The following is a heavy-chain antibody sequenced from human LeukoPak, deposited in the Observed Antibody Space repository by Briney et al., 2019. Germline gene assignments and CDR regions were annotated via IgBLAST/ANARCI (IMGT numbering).Heavy chain of an antibody. V-gene: IGHV3-23*01. Sequence: PGGSLRLSCAASGFTFSSYAMSWVRQAPGKGLEWVSAISGSGGSTYYADSVKGRFTISRDNSKSTLYLQMNSLRAEDTAVYYCAKGWTAAAGTEKSWFDPWGQGTLVTVSS. D-gene: IGHD6-13*01. J-gene: IGHJ5*02. CDR2: ISGSGGST. CDR1: GFTFSSYA. CDR3: AKGWTAAAGTEKSWFDP.